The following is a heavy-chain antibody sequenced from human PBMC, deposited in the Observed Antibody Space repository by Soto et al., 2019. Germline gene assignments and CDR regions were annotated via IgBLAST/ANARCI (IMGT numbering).Heavy chain of an antibody. Sequence: QVQLEQSGAEVKKPGSSVKVSCKASGGTLSDHGVAWLRQAPGQGLEWMGGTIPVFNTAKYAQKFQGRVTVTAAKFTNIAYMELSSLRAEDTAFYFCERGVYGSGNYYTGPSAFYIWGQGTMVIVSS. V-gene: IGHV1-69*06. CDR3: ERGVYGSGNYYTGPSAFYI. J-gene: IGHJ3*02. CDR1: GGTLSDHG. D-gene: IGHD3-10*01. CDR2: TIPVFNTA.